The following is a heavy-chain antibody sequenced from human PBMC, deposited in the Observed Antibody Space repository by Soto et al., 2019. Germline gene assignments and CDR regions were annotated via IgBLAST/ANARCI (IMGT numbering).Heavy chain of an antibody. J-gene: IGHJ4*02. D-gene: IGHD4-17*01. V-gene: IGHV1-8*01. CDR3: ARGPNYGDYVNLDY. CDR1: GYTFTSYD. CDR2: MNPNSGNT. Sequence: ASVKVSCKASGYTFTSYDINWVRQATGQGLEWMGWMNPNSGNTGYAQKFQGRVTMTRNTSTSTAYMELSSLRSEDTAVYYCARGPNYGDYVNLDYWGQGTLVTVSS.